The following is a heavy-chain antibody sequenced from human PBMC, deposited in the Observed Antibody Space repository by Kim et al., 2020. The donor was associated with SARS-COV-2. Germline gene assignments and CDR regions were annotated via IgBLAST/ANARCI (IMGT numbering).Heavy chain of an antibody. Sequence: ASVKVSCKASGYTFTSYAMHWVRQAPGQRLEWMGWINAGNGNTKYSQKFQGRVTITRDTSASTAYMELSSLRSEDTAVYYCAREGPMVRGVDYYGMDVWGQGTTVTVSS. CDR2: INAGNGNT. CDR1: GYTFTSYA. CDR3: AREGPMVRGVDYYGMDV. D-gene: IGHD3-10*01. V-gene: IGHV1-3*01. J-gene: IGHJ6*02.